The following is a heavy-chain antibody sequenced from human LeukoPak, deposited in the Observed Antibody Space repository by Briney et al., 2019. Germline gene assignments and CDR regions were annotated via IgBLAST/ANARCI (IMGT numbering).Heavy chain of an antibody. Sequence: GGSLRLSCAASGFTFSNAWMSWVRQAPGQGLEWVSSISSSSSYIYDAVSVKGRFTISRDNAKNSLYLQMNSLRAEDTAVYYCARLESGHYYDSSGYYFDAFDIWGQGTMVTVSS. CDR2: ISSSSSYI. D-gene: IGHD3-22*01. J-gene: IGHJ3*02. CDR3: ARLESGHYYDSSGYYFDAFDI. V-gene: IGHV3-21*01. CDR1: GFTFSNAW.